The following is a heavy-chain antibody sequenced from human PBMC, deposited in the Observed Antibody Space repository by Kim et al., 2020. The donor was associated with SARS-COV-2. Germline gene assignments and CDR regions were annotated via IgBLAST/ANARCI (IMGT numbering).Heavy chain of an antibody. V-gene: IGHV3-23*01. Sequence: SVKDRFPHARDNAKNTLYLQMNSLRAEDTAVYYCAKVASMVRGVKYAFDIWGQGTMVTVSS. J-gene: IGHJ3*02. D-gene: IGHD3-10*01. CDR3: AKVASMVRGVKYAFDI.